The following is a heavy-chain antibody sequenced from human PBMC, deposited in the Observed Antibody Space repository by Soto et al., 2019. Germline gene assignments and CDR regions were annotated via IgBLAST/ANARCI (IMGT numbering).Heavy chain of an antibody. J-gene: IGHJ5*02. D-gene: IGHD3-3*01. CDR1: GYTFTSYG. CDR2: ISAYNGNT. CDR3: ARDSPSIIGVVRNGFDP. Sequence: ASVKVSCKASGYTFTSYGISWVRQAPGQGLEWMGWISAYNGNTNYAQKLQGRVTMTTDTSTSTAYMELTSLRYDDTAGYYCARDSPSIIGVVRNGFDPWRQGTLVTVSS. V-gene: IGHV1-18*04.